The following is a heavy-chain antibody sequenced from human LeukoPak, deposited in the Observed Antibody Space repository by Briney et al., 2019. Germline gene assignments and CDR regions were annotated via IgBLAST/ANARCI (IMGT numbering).Heavy chain of an antibody. CDR2: ISPYNGNT. V-gene: IGHV1-18*01. J-gene: IGHJ5*02. Sequence: ASVKVSCKASGYTFTSYGISWVRQAPGQGLEWMGWISPYNGNTNYAQKLQGRVTMTTDTSTSTAYMELRSLRSDDTAVYYCARVSDIVVVVAATGWFDPWGQGTLVTVSS. D-gene: IGHD2-15*01. CDR1: GYTFTSYG. CDR3: ARVSDIVVVVAATGWFDP.